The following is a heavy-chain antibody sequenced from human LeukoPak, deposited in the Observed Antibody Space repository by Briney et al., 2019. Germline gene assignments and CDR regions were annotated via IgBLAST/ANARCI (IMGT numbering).Heavy chain of an antibody. Sequence: GGSLRLSCAASGFTFSSYAMSWVRQAPGKGLEWVAVISYDGSNKYYADSVKGRFTTSRDNSKNTLYLQMNSLRAEDTAVYYCARGWPYCSSTNCYLYYYYGMDVWGQGTTVTVSS. CDR1: GFTFSSYA. D-gene: IGHD2-2*01. CDR3: ARGWPYCSSTNCYLYYYYGMDV. CDR2: ISYDGSNK. J-gene: IGHJ6*02. V-gene: IGHV3-30-3*01.